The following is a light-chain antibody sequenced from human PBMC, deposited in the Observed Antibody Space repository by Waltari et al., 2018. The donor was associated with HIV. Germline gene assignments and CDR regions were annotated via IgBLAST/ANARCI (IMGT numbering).Light chain of an antibody. J-gene: IGLJ2*01. CDR3: EAWEDSLSGEV. CDR1: SSNIGSNY. V-gene: IGLV1-47*01. Sequence: QSVLTQPPSASGTPGQRVSISCSGRSSNIGSNYVYWYQQLPGTAPKLLNYRNNRRPSGVPGRFSGSKSGTSASLAISGLRSGDEADYYCEAWEDSLSGEVVGGGTKLTVL. CDR2: RNN.